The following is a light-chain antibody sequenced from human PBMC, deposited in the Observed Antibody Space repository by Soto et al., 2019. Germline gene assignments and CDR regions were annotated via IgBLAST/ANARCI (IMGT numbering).Light chain of an antibody. V-gene: IGKV3-20*01. CDR1: QNLISDY. CDR3: QQYGRSPTWT. CDR2: GAS. J-gene: IGKJ1*01. Sequence: IVLSQSPGTLSLSPGERATLYCRASQNLISDYLAWYQQKPGQPPRLLIYGASRRATGIPDRFSGSGSGTDFTLSISSLEPEDSAVYYCQQYGRSPTWTFGQGTKVDIK.